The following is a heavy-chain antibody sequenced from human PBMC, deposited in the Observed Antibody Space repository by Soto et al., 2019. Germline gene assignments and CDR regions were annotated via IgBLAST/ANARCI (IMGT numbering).Heavy chain of an antibody. D-gene: IGHD6-6*01. CDR2: FGSGDTP. Sequence: PGGSLRLSCAASGFTLSTSAMTWVRQAPGRGLEWVSGFGSGDTPYYADSVKGRFTIARDNSKSTLYLQMNSLRAEDTAIYYCAKDTRGSSSQYFDYWGQGTRVTVSS. CDR1: GFTLSTSA. J-gene: IGHJ4*02. V-gene: IGHV3-23*01. CDR3: AKDTRGSSSQYFDY.